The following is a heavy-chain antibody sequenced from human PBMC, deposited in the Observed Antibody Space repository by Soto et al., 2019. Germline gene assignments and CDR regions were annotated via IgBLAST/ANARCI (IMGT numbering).Heavy chain of an antibody. CDR1: GASIGSGGW. V-gene: IGHV4-4*02. D-gene: IGHD2-8*02. J-gene: IGHJ5*02. Sequence: SETLSLTCAVSGASIGSGGWWSWVRQPPGKGLEWIAEIFHDGNTNYSPSLKSRVTVSVDKSQNQFSLNVYSVTAADTAVYYCARHEGWTGPDQWGQGTLVTVS. CDR3: ARHEGWTGPDQ. CDR2: IFHDGNT.